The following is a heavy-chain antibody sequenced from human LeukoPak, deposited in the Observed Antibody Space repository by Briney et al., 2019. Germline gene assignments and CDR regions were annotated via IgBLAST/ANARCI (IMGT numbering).Heavy chain of an antibody. CDR3: ARGLSSGWYWFDP. CDR1: SGSISGYY. D-gene: IGHD6-19*01. V-gene: IGHV4-4*07. J-gene: IGHJ5*02. Sequence: SETLSLTCTVSSGSISGYYWSWIRQPAGKGLEWIGRIYSSGNTNYNPSLKSRVTMSVDTSRNQFSLKLTSVTAADTAVYYCARGLSSGWYWFDPWGQGTLVTVSS. CDR2: IYSSGNT.